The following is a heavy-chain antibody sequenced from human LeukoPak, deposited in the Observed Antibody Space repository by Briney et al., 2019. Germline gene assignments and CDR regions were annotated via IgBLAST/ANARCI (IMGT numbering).Heavy chain of an antibody. Sequence: ASVKVSCKASGYTFTSYGISWVRQAPGQGLEWMGGIIPIFGTANYAQKFQGRVTITADESTSTAYMELSSLRSEDTAVYYCARDAGGSAFDIWGQGTMVTVSS. J-gene: IGHJ3*02. V-gene: IGHV1-69*13. CDR3: ARDAGGSAFDI. D-gene: IGHD1-14*01. CDR1: GYTFTSYG. CDR2: IIPIFGTA.